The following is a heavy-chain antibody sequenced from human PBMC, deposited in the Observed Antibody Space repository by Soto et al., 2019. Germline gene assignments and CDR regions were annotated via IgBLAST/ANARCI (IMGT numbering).Heavy chain of an antibody. CDR3: XXXLGLGDY. CDR2: INPNGGST. V-gene: IGHV1-46*01. D-gene: IGHD7-27*01. CDR1: GYTFTSYY. Sequence: QVQLVQSGAEVKKPGASVKLSCKASGYTFTSYYIHWVRQAPGQGLEWIGIINPNGGSTNYAHNFXXXLTXXRDTXXXXVYMELXXXXXXXXXXXXXXXXLGLGDYWGQGTLVTVSS. J-gene: IGHJ4*02.